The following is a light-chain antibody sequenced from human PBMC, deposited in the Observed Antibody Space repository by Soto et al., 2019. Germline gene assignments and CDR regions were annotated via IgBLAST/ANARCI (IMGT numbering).Light chain of an antibody. J-gene: IGLJ2*01. CDR2: EVT. Sequence: QSALTQTASVSGSPGQSITISCTGTSSDVGGYKYVSWYQQHPGKAPKLMIYEVTNRPSGVSDRFSGSKSGNTASLTISGLQAEDEADYSCSSYTTSSTLVVFGGGTQLTVL. CDR1: SSDVGGYKY. V-gene: IGLV2-14*01. CDR3: SSYTTSSTLVV.